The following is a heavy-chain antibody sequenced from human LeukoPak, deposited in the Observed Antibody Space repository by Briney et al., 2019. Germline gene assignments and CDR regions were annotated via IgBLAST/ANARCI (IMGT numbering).Heavy chain of an antibody. J-gene: IGHJ4*02. Sequence: GGSLRLSCAASGFTFSGSAIHWVRQASGKGLEWVGRMRDNANNYATAYAASMKGRFTVSRDDSKNTAYLRMNSLTTEDTAMYYCAAISCNPYLEYWGQGTLVTVSS. V-gene: IGHV3-73*01. CDR1: GFTFSGSA. CDR3: AAISCNPYLEY. CDR2: MRDNANNYAT.